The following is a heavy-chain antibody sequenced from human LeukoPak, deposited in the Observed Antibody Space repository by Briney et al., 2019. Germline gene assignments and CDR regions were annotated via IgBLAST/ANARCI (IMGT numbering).Heavy chain of an antibody. CDR3: AKTGPRSGSLYYFDY. D-gene: IGHD1-26*01. J-gene: IGHJ4*02. CDR2: ISGSGGST. CDR1: GFTVSSTY. Sequence: GGSLRLSCAASGFTVSSTYMSWVRQAPGKGLEWVSAISGSGGSTYYTDSVKGRFIISRDNSKNTLYLQMNSLRAEDTAVYYCAKTGPRSGSLYYFDYWGQGTLVTVSS. V-gene: IGHV3-23*01.